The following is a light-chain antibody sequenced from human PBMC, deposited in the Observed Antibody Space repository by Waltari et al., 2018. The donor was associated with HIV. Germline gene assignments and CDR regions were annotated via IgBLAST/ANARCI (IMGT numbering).Light chain of an antibody. CDR1: ILGGQD. CDR2: QDN. CDR3: QVWDSNTYVT. V-gene: IGLV3-1*01. Sequence: SSDLTQPPSVSVSPGQTASITCSGDILGGQDACWYQKKTGRSPVLVIYQDNKRPSGIPERFSGSNSGDTATLTISGTQAMDEADYYCQVWDSNTYVTFGGGTKLTVL. J-gene: IGLJ3*02.